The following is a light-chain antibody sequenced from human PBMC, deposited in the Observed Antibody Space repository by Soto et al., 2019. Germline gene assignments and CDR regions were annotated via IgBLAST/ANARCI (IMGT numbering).Light chain of an antibody. J-gene: IGKJ5*01. Sequence: DIQLTQSPSFLSASVGDRVTITCRASQAITNSLAWYRQKPGKTPNFLMSTASTLQSGVPSRFSGVGSGTDFTLTISGLQPEDFATYYCQQFNSYPITFGQGTRLDI. CDR3: QQFNSYPIT. CDR1: QAITNS. CDR2: TAS. V-gene: IGKV1-9*01.